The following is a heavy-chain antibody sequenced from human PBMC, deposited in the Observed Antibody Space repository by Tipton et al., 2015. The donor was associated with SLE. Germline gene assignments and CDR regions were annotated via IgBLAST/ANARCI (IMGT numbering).Heavy chain of an antibody. V-gene: IGHV3-15*07. CDR1: GFTFSNAW. J-gene: IGHJ4*02. D-gene: IGHD1-26*01. CDR3: WGGGAASGRDS. CDR2: IKSKSDGGTT. Sequence: SLRLSCAASGFTFSNAWMNWVRQAPGKGLEWVGRIKSKSDGGTTDYGAPVKDRFIISRDDSIGTLYLQMNSLKTEDTAVYYCWGGGAASGRDSWGQGTLVTVSS.